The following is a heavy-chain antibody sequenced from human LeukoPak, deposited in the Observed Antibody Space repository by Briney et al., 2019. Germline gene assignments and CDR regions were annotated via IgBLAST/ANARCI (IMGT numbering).Heavy chain of an antibody. D-gene: IGHD3-16*02. CDR2: IYSGGST. Sequence: PGGSLRLSCAASGFTVSSSYMSWVRQAPGKGLEWVSVIYSGGSTYYADSVKGRFTISRDNSKNTLYLQMNSLRAEDTAVYYCAKAAYDYVWGNYRPTDYWGQGTLVTVSS. CDR1: GFTVSSSY. CDR3: AKAAYDYVWGNYRPTDY. J-gene: IGHJ4*02. V-gene: IGHV3-53*01.